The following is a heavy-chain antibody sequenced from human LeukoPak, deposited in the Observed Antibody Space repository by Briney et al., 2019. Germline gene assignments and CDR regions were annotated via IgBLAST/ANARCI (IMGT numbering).Heavy chain of an antibody. Sequence: GGSLRLSCVASGFIFSTYGLHWVRQSPGRGLEWVAVIWYDGSQRYYADSVKGRFTISRDNSNNTLYLQVNSLRAEDTAVYYCATAYGDYRPLYWGQGTLVTVSS. CDR3: ATAYGDYRPLY. CDR2: IWYDGSQR. J-gene: IGHJ4*02. CDR1: GFIFSTYG. V-gene: IGHV3-30*02. D-gene: IGHD4-17*01.